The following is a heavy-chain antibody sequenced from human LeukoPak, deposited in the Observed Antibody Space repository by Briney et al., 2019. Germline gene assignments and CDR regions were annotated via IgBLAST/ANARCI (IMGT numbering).Heavy chain of an antibody. CDR2: IYYTGST. Sequence: PSETLALTCTVSGGSINSYYWSWIRQPPGKGLECIGHIYYTGSTYYKPSLESRVTTSVDTAKNQISLKLSSVTAADTAVYYCARYEEFSTGYSASSPRHYFDHWGQGTVVTVSS. D-gene: IGHD3/OR15-3a*01. CDR3: ARYEEFSTGYSASSPRHYFDH. CDR1: GGSINSYY. V-gene: IGHV4-59*01. J-gene: IGHJ4*02.